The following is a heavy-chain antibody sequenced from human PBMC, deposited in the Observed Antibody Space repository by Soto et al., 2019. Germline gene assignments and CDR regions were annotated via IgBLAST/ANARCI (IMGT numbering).Heavy chain of an antibody. CDR1: GYTFTGYY. V-gene: IGHV1-2*04. CDR2: INPNSGGT. CDR3: ARCSYAWQTLFDY. Sequence: ASVKVSCKASGYTFTGYYMHWVRQAPGQGLEWMGWINPNSGGTNYAQKFQGWVTMIRDTSISTAYMELSRLRSDDTAVYYCARCSYAWQTLFDYSGHGTLLTVSS. J-gene: IGHJ4*01. D-gene: IGHD1-26*01.